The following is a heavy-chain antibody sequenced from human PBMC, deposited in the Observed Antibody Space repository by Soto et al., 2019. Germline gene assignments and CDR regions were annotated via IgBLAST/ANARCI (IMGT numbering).Heavy chain of an antibody. CDR1: GDTFSHYV. Sequence: VQMVQSGAEVKEPGSSVKVSCTNSGDTFSHYVMSWVRQAPGQGLEWMGSLAPISGSPNYAERFEGRLTISEDAGTSTMYMELSSLTSEDTAVYYCARGRPGGGIKRSWFAPWGQGPLVTVST. V-gene: IGHV1-69*18. CDR3: ARGRPGGGIKRSWFAP. CDR2: LAPISGSP. D-gene: IGHD1-1*01. J-gene: IGHJ5*02.